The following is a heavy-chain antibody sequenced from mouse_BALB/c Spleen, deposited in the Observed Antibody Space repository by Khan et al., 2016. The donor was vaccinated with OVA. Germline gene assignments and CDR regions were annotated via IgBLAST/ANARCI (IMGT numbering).Heavy chain of an antibody. V-gene: IGHV1S132*01. CDR1: GYTFTSYW. Sequence: QVQLQQSGAELVKPGASVKLSCKTSGYTFTSYWIQWVKQRPGQGLGWIGQIFPGTGTTYYNENFKGKATLTVDTSSNTAYMQFSSLTYEDSAVYFCARGYFGNYEFAYWGQGTLVTVSP. CDR2: IFPGTGTT. CDR3: ARGYFGNYEFAY. J-gene: IGHJ3*01. D-gene: IGHD2-1*01.